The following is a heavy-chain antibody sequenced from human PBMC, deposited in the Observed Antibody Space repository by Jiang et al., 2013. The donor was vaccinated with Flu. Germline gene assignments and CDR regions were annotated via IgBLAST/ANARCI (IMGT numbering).Heavy chain of an antibody. J-gene: IGHJ4*02. CDR1: GYTFAAYY. Sequence: SGAEVKEPGASVKVSCQASGYTFAAYYIHWVRQAPGQGLEWMGWIYPNNGDPSYAQRFQGRVTMTTHTSTNTASLEMRGLTHDDTAIYYCARGKREEWLAYFDHWGQGSLLTVS. D-gene: IGHD6-19*01. CDR2: IYPNNGDP. V-gene: IGHV1-2*02. CDR3: ARGKREEWLAYFDH.